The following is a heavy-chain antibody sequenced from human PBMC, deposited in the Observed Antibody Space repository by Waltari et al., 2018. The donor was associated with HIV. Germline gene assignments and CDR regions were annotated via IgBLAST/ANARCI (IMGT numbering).Heavy chain of an antibody. J-gene: IGHJ6*02. Sequence: QVQLVQSGAEVKKPGSSVKVSCKASGGTFSSYAISWVRPAPGQGLEWMGGIIPIFGTANYAQKFQGRVTITADESTSTAYMELSSLRSEDTAVYYCASCIVVVPAAMSYLYYYYGMDVWGQGTTVTVSS. CDR3: ASCIVVVPAAMSYLYYYYGMDV. V-gene: IGHV1-69*01. CDR1: GGTFSSYA. D-gene: IGHD2-2*01. CDR2: IIPIFGTA.